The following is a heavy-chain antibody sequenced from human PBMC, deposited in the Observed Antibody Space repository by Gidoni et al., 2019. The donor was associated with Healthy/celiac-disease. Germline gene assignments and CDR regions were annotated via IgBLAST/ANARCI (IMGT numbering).Heavy chain of an antibody. CDR3: AKSGGYCSSTSYYTQYNWFDP. J-gene: IGHJ5*02. CDR2: ISGSGGST. CDR1: GFTFSSYA. V-gene: IGHV3-23*01. D-gene: IGHD2-2*02. Sequence: EVQLLASGGGLVQPGGSLRLPCAASGFTFSSYAMSWVRQAPGKGLAWVSAISGSGGSTYYADSVKGRFTISRDNSKNTLYLQMNSLRAEDTAVYYCAKSGGYCSSTSYYTQYNWFDPWGQGTLVTVSS.